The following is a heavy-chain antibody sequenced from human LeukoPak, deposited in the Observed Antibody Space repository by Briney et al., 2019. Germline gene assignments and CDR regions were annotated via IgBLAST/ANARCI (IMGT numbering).Heavy chain of an antibody. V-gene: IGHV4-59*01. J-gene: IGHJ4*02. CDR2: NYYSGTT. Sequence: HAETLSLTCSVSGGPISIYYWSWVRQPPAKGLEWVGYNYYSGTTNYTPSLKSRVTISVDTSKNQVSMKLSSVTAADTAMYYCARDRSGYDLAYWGQGTLVTVSS. CDR3: ARDRSGYDLAY. D-gene: IGHD5-12*01. CDR1: GGPISIYY.